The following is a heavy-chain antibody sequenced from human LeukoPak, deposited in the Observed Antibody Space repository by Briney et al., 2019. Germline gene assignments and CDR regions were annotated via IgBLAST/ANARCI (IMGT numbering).Heavy chain of an antibody. CDR3: AKDLSSGWYVDDY. CDR2: IWYDGSNK. D-gene: IGHD6-19*01. CDR1: GFTFSSYG. V-gene: IGHV3-33*06. Sequence: SGGSLRLSCAASGFTFSSYGMHWVRQAPGKGLEWVAVIWYDGSNKYYADSVKGRSTISRDSSKNTLYLQMNSLRAEDTAVYYCAKDLSSGWYVDDYWGQGTLVTVSS. J-gene: IGHJ4*02.